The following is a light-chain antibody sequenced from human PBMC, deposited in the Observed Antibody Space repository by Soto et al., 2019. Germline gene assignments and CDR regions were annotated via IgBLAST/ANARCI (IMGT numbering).Light chain of an antibody. Sequence: ERRTLTSRVSQSVSSNLAWYQQKPGQAPKLLIYGASTRATGIPARFSGSGSGREFTLNICSLQSADFPVFCCKQFPTRPPLAFPGGTKVDIK. J-gene: IGKJ4*01. CDR3: KQFPTRPPLA. V-gene: IGKV3-15*01. CDR1: QSVSSN. CDR2: GAS.